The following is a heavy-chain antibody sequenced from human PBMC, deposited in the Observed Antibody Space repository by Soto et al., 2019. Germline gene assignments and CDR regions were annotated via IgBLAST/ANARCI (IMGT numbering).Heavy chain of an antibody. CDR1: GGSLSGQN. CDR2: IIPTGST. J-gene: IGHJ6*02. CDR3: ARGGITMAWNYYYYGMDV. V-gene: IGHV4-34*01. Sequence: SETLYLTCAVSGGSLSGQNWSWIRQPPGKGLEWLGEIIPTGSTTYNPSLKSRLSISLDTSKNQFSLSLSSVSAADTAVYYCARGGITMAWNYYYYGMDVWGQGTTVTVSS. D-gene: IGHD3-10*01.